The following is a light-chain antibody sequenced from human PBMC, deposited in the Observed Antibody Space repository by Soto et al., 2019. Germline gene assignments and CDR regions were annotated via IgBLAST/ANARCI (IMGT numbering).Light chain of an antibody. J-gene: IGKJ1*01. V-gene: IGKV3-15*01. CDR2: GAS. CDR1: QSVDIN. CDR3: QQYYSYLGT. Sequence: EIVLTQSPATLSVSPGERVTLSCRASQSVDINLAWYQQKPGQAPRLLIYGASTRAIDMPGRFSGRGSGTDFTLTISCLQSEDFATYYCQQYYSYLGTFGQGTKVDIK.